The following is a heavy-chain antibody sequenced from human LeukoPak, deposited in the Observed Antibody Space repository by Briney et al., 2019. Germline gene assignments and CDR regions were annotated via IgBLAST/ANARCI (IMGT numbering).Heavy chain of an antibody. CDR3: ARHERDVSLDHAFDI. D-gene: IGHD5-24*01. CDR2: IYHSGST. Sequence: PSGTQILSCAVSGGSISSSNWWSWVRQPPGKGLEWIGEIYHSGSTNYNPSLKSRVTISVDKSKNQFSLKLRSVTAADTAVYYCARHERDVSLDHAFDIWGQGTMFTVSS. J-gene: IGHJ3*02. CDR1: GGSISSSNW. V-gene: IGHV4-4*02.